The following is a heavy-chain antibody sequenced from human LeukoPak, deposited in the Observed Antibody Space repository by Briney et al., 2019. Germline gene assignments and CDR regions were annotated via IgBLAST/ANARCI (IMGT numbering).Heavy chain of an antibody. CDR1: GGSISSYY. Sequence: SETLSLTCTVSGGSISSYYWSWIRQPAGKGLEWIGRIYTSGSTNYNPSLKSRVTMSVDTSKNQFSLKLSSVTAADTAVYYCARDCSSTSCYYYGMDVWGQGTTVTVSS. V-gene: IGHV4-4*07. CDR3: ARDCSSTSCYYYGMDV. CDR2: IYTSGST. D-gene: IGHD2-2*01. J-gene: IGHJ6*02.